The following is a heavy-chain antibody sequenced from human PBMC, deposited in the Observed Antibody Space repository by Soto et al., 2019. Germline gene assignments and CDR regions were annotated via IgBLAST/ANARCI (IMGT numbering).Heavy chain of an antibody. CDR2: ISAYNGNT. J-gene: IGHJ6*02. Sequence: ASVKVSCKASGYTFTSYGISWVRQAPGQGLEWMGWISAYNGNTNYAQKLQGRVTMTTDTSTSTAYMELRSLRSDDPAVYYCARDSKGGNYYGSGSYYRLYYYYGMDVWGQGTTVTVSS. CDR1: GYTFTSYG. D-gene: IGHD3-10*01. CDR3: ARDSKGGNYYGSGSYYRLYYYYGMDV. V-gene: IGHV1-18*01.